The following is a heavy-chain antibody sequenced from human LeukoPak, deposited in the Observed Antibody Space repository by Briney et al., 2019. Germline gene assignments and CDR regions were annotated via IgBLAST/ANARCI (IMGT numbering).Heavy chain of an antibody. J-gene: IGHJ4*02. CDR2: ISAYNGNT. Sequence: GASVKVSCKASGYTFTSYGISWVRQAPGQGLEWMGWISAYNGNTNYAQKLQGRVTMTTDTSTSTAYMELRSLRSDDTAVYYCARDKPYYYDSSGYYVDYWGQGTLVTVSS. CDR3: ARDKPYYYDSSGYYVDY. V-gene: IGHV1-18*01. CDR1: GYTFTSYG. D-gene: IGHD3-22*01.